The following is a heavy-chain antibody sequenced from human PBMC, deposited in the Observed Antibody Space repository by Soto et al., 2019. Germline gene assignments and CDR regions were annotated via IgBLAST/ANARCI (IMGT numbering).Heavy chain of an antibody. D-gene: IGHD7-27*01. Sequence: PSVKVSCKASGYTFTGYYMHWVRQAPGQGLEWMGWINPNSGGTNYAQKFQGWVTMTRDTSISTAYMELSRLRSDDTAVYYCARDLSGDGYGMDVWGQGTTVTVSS. CDR3: ARDLSGDGYGMDV. J-gene: IGHJ6*02. V-gene: IGHV1-2*04. CDR1: GYTFTGYY. CDR2: INPNSGGT.